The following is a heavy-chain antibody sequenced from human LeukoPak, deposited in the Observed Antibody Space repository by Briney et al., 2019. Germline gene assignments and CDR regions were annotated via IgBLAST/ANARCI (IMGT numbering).Heavy chain of an antibody. CDR1: GFTFSAYG. J-gene: IGHJ4*02. CDR3: AKELGSSAWYGTAFEY. Sequence: GGSLRLSCAASGFTFSAYGIHWVRQAPGKGLEWVAVIPLDAGYTHYAESVKGRFTISRDNSQNMVFLQMNSLRAEDTAIYYCAKELGSSAWYGTAFEYWGQGTLVTVSS. D-gene: IGHD6-19*01. CDR2: IPLDAGYT. V-gene: IGHV3-30*18.